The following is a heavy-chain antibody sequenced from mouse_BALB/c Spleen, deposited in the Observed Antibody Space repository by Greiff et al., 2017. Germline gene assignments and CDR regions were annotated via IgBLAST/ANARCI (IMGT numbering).Heavy chain of an antibody. J-gene: IGHJ2*01. CDR3: ARSPHY. CDR1: GYTFTSYW. Sequence: QVQLQQPGAELVKPGAPVKLSCKASGYTFTSYWMNWVKQRPGRGLEWIGRIDPSDSETHYNQKFKDKATLTVDKSSSTAYIQLSSLTSEDSAVYYCARSPHYWGQGTTLTVSS. CDR2: IDPSDSET. V-gene: IGHV1-69*02.